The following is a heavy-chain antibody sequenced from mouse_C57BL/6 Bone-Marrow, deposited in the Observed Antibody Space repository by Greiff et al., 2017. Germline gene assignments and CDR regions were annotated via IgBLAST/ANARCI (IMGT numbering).Heavy chain of an antibody. D-gene: IGHD1-1*01. CDR1: GYTFTSYG. CDR3: ARSLRYYGSSSFVY. J-gene: IGHJ2*01. V-gene: IGHV1-81*01. Sequence: VQLVESGAELARPGASVKLSCKASGYTFTSYGISWVKQRTGQGLEWIGEIYPRSGNTYYNEKFKGKATLTADKSSSTAYMELRSLTSEDSAVYFCARSLRYYGSSSFVYWGQGTTLTVSS. CDR2: IYPRSGNT.